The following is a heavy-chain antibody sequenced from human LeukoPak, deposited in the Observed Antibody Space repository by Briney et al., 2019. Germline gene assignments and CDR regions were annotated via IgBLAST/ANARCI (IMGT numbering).Heavy chain of an antibody. J-gene: IGHJ6*04. D-gene: IGHD3-16*01. CDR3: ARGRGHLDV. CDR2: IYHSGST. V-gene: IGHV4-30-2*01. CDR1: GGSISSGGYY. Sequence: SETLSLTCTVSGGSISSGGYYWSWIRQPPGKGLEWIGYIYHSGSTYYNPSLKSRVTMSEDTSKNQFSLKLSSVTAADTAVYYCARGRGHLDVWGKGTTVTVSS.